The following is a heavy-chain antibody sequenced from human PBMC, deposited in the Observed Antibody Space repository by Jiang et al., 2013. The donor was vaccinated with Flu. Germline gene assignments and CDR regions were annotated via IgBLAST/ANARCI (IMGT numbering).Heavy chain of an antibody. V-gene: IGHV5-51*01. Sequence: SGYTFTDYWIGWVRQMPGKGLEWMGIIYPGDSESRYSPSFQGQVTISADKSISTAYLQWSSLKASDTAMYYCARPQDPYYYDSTGYYGPGAFNIWGQGTMVTVSS. D-gene: IGHD3-22*01. CDR1: GYTFTDYW. J-gene: IGHJ3*02. CDR2: IYPGDSES. CDR3: ARPQDPYYYDSTGYYGPGAFNI.